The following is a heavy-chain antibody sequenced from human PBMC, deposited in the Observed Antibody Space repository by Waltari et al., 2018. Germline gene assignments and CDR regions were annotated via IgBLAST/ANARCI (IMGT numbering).Heavy chain of an antibody. D-gene: IGHD1-20*01. CDR2: INHSGST. CDR1: GGSFSGYY. J-gene: IGHJ4*02. CDR3: VRKRPYNWNTPGNFDY. V-gene: IGHV4-34*01. Sequence: QVQLQQWGAGLLKPSETLSLTCAVYGGSFSGYYWSWIRQPPGKGLEWIGEINHSGSTNYNPSLKSRVTISVDTSKNQFSLKLSSVTAADTAVYYCVRKRPYNWNTPGNFDYWGQGTLVTVSS.